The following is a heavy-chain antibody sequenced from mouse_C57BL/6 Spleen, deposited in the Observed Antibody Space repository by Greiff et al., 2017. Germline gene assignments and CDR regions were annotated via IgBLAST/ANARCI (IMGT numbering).Heavy chain of an antibody. D-gene: IGHD2-4*01. CDR3: AREGYDYDGEVY. V-gene: IGHV5-4*01. Sequence: EVHLVESGGGLVKPGGSLKLSCAASGFTFSSYAMSWVRQTPEKRLEWVATISDGGSYTYYPDNVKGRFTISRDNAKNNLYLQMSHLKSEDTAMYYCAREGYDYDGEVYWGQGTTLTVSS. CDR2: ISDGGSYT. J-gene: IGHJ2*01. CDR1: GFTFSSYA.